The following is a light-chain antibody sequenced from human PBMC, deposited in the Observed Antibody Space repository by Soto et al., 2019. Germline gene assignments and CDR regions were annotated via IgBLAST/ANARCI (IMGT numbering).Light chain of an antibody. V-gene: IGKV3-20*01. CDR2: GAS. Sequence: EIVLTQSPDTLSLFPGERATLSCRASQSVSSTYLAWYQQKLGQAPRLLIFGASSRATGIPDRFSGSGSGTDFTLTISRLEPEDFAVYYCQQYGSSRWTFGRGTKVDIK. J-gene: IGKJ1*01. CDR3: QQYGSSRWT. CDR1: QSVSSTY.